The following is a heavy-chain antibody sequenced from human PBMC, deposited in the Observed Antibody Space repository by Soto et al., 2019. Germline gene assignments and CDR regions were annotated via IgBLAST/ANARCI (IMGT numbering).Heavy chain of an antibody. Sequence: SETLSLTCAVYGGSFSGYYWSWIRQPPGKGLEWIGEINHSGSTNYNPSLKSRVTISVDTSKNQFSLKLSSVTAADTAVYYCARGWGGRFSLYYFGMDVWGQGTTVTV. V-gene: IGHV4-34*01. CDR2: INHSGST. D-gene: IGHD3-16*01. CDR1: GGSFSGYY. CDR3: ARGWGGRFSLYYFGMDV. J-gene: IGHJ6*02.